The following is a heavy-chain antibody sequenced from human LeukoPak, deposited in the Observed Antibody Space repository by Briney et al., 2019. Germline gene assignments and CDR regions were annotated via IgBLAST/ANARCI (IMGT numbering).Heavy chain of an antibody. V-gene: IGHV3-9*01. Sequence: GRSLRLSCAASGFTFDDYAMHWVRQAPGKGLEWVSGISWNSGSIGYADSVKGRFTISRDNAKNSLYLQMNSLRAEDTAVYYCAKLRYGFYFGMDVWGQGTTVSVSS. CDR3: AKLRYGFYFGMDV. J-gene: IGHJ6*02. CDR1: GFTFDDYA. CDR2: ISWNSGSI. D-gene: IGHD4-17*01.